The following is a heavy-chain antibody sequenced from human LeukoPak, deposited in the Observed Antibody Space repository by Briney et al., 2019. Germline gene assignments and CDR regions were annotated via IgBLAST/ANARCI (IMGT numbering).Heavy chain of an antibody. J-gene: IGHJ4*02. CDR3: AKYRYCSGGSCYANFDY. V-gene: IGHV3-23*01. D-gene: IGHD2-15*01. Sequence: GGSLRLSCAASGFTFSSYAMSWVRQAPGKGLEWVSAISGSGGSTYYADSVKGRFTISRDNSKNTLYLQMNSLRAEDTAVYYCAKYRYCSGGSCYANFDYWGQGTLVTVSS. CDR2: ISGSGGST. CDR1: GFTFSSYA.